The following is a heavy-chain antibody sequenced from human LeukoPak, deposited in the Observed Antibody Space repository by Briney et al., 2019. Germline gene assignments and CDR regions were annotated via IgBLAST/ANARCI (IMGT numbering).Heavy chain of an antibody. V-gene: IGHV2-5*02. CDR1: GFSLTTSGVA. CDR3: AYLEYSYDYRWFDP. CDR2: IYWDDDK. J-gene: IGHJ5*02. Sequence: ESGPTLVKPTQTLTLTCTFSGFSLTTSGVAVGWIRQPPGKALEWLGLIYWDDDKRYSPSLKSRVTFTKDTSKNQVVLTMTNMDPVDTATYYCAYLEYSYDYRWFDPWGQGTLVTVPS. D-gene: IGHD5-18*01.